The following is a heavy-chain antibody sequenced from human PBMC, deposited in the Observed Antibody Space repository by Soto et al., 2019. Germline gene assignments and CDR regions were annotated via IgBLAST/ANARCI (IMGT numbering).Heavy chain of an antibody. CDR2: IWYDGSNK. Sequence: QVQVVESGGGVVQPGRSLRLSCTASGFTFSGHAMHWVRQPPGKGLEWVAQIWYDGSNKYYADSVKGRFTISRDNSKNTLYVQMDRLRVEDTAVSYCARAGQSVAPYALDVWGQGTSVTVSS. CDR1: GFTFSGHA. J-gene: IGHJ6*02. V-gene: IGHV3-33*01. D-gene: IGHD2-15*01. CDR3: ARAGQSVAPYALDV.